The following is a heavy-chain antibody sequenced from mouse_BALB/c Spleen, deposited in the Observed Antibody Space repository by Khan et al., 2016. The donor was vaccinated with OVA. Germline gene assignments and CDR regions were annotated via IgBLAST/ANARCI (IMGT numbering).Heavy chain of an antibody. CDR1: GFTLMSYY. CDR2: IYPGDGRT. CDR3: AISYYGSFWYCDV. D-gene: IGHD1-1*01. Sequence: QVQLQQSGPELVKPGASVKMSCKASGFTLMSYYIHWVKQRPGQGLEWIGWIYPGDGRTKYNENFKGKTTLTADKSSSTAYMLLSSLTSEDSAIYFCAISYYGSFWYCDVWGAGTTVTVSS. J-gene: IGHJ1*01. V-gene: IGHV1S56*01.